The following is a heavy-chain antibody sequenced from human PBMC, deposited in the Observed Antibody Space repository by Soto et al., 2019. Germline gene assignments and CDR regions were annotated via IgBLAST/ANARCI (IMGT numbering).Heavy chain of an antibody. V-gene: IGHV4-34*01. Sequence: PSETLSLTCAVYGGSFSGYYWGWIRQPPGKGLEWIGEINHSGSTNYNPSLTSRVTISVDTSKNQFSLKLSSVTAADTAVYYCARCKYYYGSGSSLGYWGQGTLVTVSS. J-gene: IGHJ4*02. CDR3: ARCKYYYGSGSSLGY. CDR1: GGSFSGYY. D-gene: IGHD3-10*01. CDR2: INHSGST.